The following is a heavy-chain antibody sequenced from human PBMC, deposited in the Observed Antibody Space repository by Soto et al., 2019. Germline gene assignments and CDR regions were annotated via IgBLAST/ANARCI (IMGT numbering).Heavy chain of an antibody. CDR2: IYYSGST. D-gene: IGHD3-22*01. CDR1: GGSITRSSYY. J-gene: IGHJ4*02. Sequence: SETLSLTCTVSGGSITRSSYYWGWIRQPPGKGLEWIGSIYYSGSTYYNPSLKSRVTISVHTSKNQFSLKLSSVTAADTAVYYCMLGSGWKDFDYWGQGTLVTVSS. V-gene: IGHV4-39*01. CDR3: MLGSGWKDFDY.